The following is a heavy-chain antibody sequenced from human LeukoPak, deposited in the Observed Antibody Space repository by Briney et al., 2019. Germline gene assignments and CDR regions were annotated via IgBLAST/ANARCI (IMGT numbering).Heavy chain of an antibody. CDR2: IYYSGST. Sequence: PSETLSLTCTVSGGSISSSSYYWGWIRQPPGKGLEWIGSIYYSGSTYYNPSLKSRVTISVNTSKNQFSLKLSSVTAADTAVYYCARHAGGWYWYYFDYWRQGTLVTVSS. J-gene: IGHJ4*02. CDR3: ARHAGGWYWYYFDY. CDR1: GGSISSSSYY. V-gene: IGHV4-39*01. D-gene: IGHD6-19*01.